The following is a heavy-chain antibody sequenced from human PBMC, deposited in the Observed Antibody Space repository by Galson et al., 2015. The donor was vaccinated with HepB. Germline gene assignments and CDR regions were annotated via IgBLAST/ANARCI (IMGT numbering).Heavy chain of an antibody. Sequence: SVKVSCKASGYTFTGYYMHWVRQAPGQGLEWMGWINPYSGGTNYAQKFQGRVTMTRDTSISTAYMELSRLRSDDTAVYYCARVIVLMVYARGGGDAFDIWGQGTMVIVSS. J-gene: IGHJ3*02. D-gene: IGHD2-8*01. CDR1: GYTFTGYY. CDR3: ARVIVLMVYARGGGDAFDI. CDR2: INPYSGGT. V-gene: IGHV1-2*02.